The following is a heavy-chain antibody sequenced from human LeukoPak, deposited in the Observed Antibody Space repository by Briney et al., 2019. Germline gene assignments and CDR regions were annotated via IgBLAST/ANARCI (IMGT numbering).Heavy chain of an antibody. J-gene: IGHJ4*02. CDR3: ARTVGATSTSFDY. V-gene: IGHV4-59*08. CDR2: ISYSGST. D-gene: IGHD1-26*01. Sequence: PSETLSLTCTVSGGSISSYYWSWIRQSPGKGLEWIGYISYSGSTNYNPSLKSRVTISVDTSKNQFSLRLRSVAAADTAVCYCARTVGATSTSFDYWGQGTLVTVSS. CDR1: GGSISSYY.